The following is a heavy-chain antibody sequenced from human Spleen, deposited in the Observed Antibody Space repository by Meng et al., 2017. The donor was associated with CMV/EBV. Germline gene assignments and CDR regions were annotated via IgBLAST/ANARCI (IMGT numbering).Heavy chain of an antibody. V-gene: IGHV2-5*05. CDR2: IYCDDDH. CDR1: VVSIIKSGVG. D-gene: IGHD3-3*01. J-gene: IGHJ5*02. CDR3: ANSLQWGPNNWFDP. Sequence: HIPCEECCLFLVKTTVDHALTCLFSVVSIIKSGVGVGRLRQPPGRALEWLALIYCDDDHSYGPSLKSRLNITKGTSKTKVVLTMPNMDPVVTATYYWANSLQWGPNNWFDPWGQGNLVTVSS.